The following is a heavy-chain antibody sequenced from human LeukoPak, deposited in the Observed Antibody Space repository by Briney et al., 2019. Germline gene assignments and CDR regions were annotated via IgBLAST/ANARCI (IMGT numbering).Heavy chain of an antibody. CDR2: ISSSGSYI. V-gene: IGHV3-21*01. CDR1: GFTFSSYS. J-gene: IGHJ5*02. D-gene: IGHD2-15*01. CDR3: ARDSRYCSGGSCQNWFDP. Sequence: GGSLRLSCAASGFTFSSYSMNWVRQAPGKGLEWVSSISSSGSYIYYADSVKGRFTISRDNAKNSLYLQMNSLRAEDTAVYYCARDSRYCSGGSCQNWFDPWGQGTLVTVSS.